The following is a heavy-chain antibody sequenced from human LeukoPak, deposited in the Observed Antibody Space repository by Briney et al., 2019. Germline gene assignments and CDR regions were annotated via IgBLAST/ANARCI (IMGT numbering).Heavy chain of an antibody. CDR1: GFTFSSYS. Sequence: GGSLRLSCAASGFTFSSYSMNWVRQAPGKGLEWVSSISSSSSYIYYADSVKGRFTISRDNAKNSLYLQMNSLRAEDTAVYYCATLPGRGDILTGYYNEGAFDIWGQGTMVTVSS. CDR2: ISSSSSYI. J-gene: IGHJ3*02. V-gene: IGHV3-21*01. D-gene: IGHD3-9*01. CDR3: ATLPGRGDILTGYYNEGAFDI.